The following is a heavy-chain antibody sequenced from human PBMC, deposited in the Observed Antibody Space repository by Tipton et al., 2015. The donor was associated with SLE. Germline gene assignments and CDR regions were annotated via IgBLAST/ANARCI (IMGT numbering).Heavy chain of an antibody. CDR1: GGSISSNY. D-gene: IGHD6-6*01. J-gene: IGHJ4*02. CDR2: ISDGGGT. V-gene: IGHV4-59*08. Sequence: TLSLTCSVSGGSISSNYWIWIRQPPGKGLEWIGYISDGGGTNYNPSLKSRVTLSVDTSKNQFSLRLTSVTAADTAVYYCARRPQADFFDYWSQGTLVTVSS. CDR3: ARRPQADFFDY.